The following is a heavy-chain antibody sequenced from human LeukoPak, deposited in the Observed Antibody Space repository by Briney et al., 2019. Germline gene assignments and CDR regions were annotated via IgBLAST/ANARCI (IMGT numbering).Heavy chain of an antibody. CDR1: GFTFSRYS. CDR2: ISDIGNTI. CDR3: ARDDFGDYDSGY. D-gene: IGHD4-17*01. J-gene: IGHJ4*02. Sequence: GGSLRLSCAASGFTFSRYSMNWVRQAPGKGLEWVSYISDIGNTIYYADSVKGRFTISRDNAKNSLYLQMNSLRAEDTAVYYCARDDFGDYDSGYWGQGTLVTVSS. V-gene: IGHV3-48*04.